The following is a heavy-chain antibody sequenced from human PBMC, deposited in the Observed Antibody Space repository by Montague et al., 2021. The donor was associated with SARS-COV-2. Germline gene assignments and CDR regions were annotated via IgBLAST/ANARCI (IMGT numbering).Heavy chain of an antibody. J-gene: IGHJ4*02. Sequence: SLRLSCAASGFTFSNYAMSWVRQAPGKGLEWVAHIKNDGSEKYYVDSVKGRFTISRDNAKNSLYLQMNSLRAEDTAVYYCARPRGCSGGRCSNFDYWGQGTLVPVSS. D-gene: IGHD2-15*01. CDR1: GFTFSNYA. CDR3: ARPRGCSGGRCSNFDY. V-gene: IGHV3-7*01. CDR2: IKNDGSEK.